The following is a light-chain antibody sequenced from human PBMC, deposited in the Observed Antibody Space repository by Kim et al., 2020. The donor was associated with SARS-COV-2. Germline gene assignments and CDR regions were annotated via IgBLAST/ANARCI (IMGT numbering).Light chain of an antibody. Sequence: QSVLTQPPSASGTPGQRGTISCSGSRSNIGSNYVYWYQQLPGTAPKLLIHNNDQRPSGVPDRFSGSKSGTSASLAISGLRSEDEADYYCAAWDASLSGWVFGGGTQLTVL. CDR1: RSNIGSNY. J-gene: IGLJ3*02. CDR3: AAWDASLSGWV. CDR2: NND. V-gene: IGLV1-47*02.